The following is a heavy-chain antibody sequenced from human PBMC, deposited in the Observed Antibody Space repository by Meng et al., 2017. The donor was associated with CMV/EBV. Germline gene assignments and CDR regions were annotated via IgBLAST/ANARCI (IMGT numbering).Heavy chain of an antibody. J-gene: IGHJ4*02. Sequence: GGSLRLSCAASGFTFSSYAMPWVRQAPGKGLEWVAVISYDGSNKYYADSVKGRFTISRDNSKNTLYLQMNSLRAEDTAVYYCARAYNSAIFGVVGYFDYWGQGTLVTVSS. CDR2: ISYDGSNK. D-gene: IGHD3-3*01. CDR1: GFTFSSYA. CDR3: ARAYNSAIFGVVGYFDY. V-gene: IGHV3-30*04.